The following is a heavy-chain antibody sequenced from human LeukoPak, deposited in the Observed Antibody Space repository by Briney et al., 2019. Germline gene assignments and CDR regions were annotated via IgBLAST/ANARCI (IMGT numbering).Heavy chain of an antibody. CDR1: GFTFSSYG. CDR3: ARDGVAAAGRGFRYYYGMDV. J-gene: IGHJ6*02. D-gene: IGHD6-13*01. V-gene: IGHV3-33*01. CDR2: IWYGGSNK. Sequence: PGRSLRLSCAASGFTFSSYGMHWVRQAPGKGLEWVAVIWYGGSNKYYADSVKGRFTISRDNSKNTLYLQMNSLRAEDTAVYYCARDGVAAAGRGFRYYYGMDVWGQGTTVTVSS.